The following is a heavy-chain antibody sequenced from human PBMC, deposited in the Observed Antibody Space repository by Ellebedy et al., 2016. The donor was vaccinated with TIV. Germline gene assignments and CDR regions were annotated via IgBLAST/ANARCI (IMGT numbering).Heavy chain of an antibody. V-gene: IGHV3-66*01. D-gene: IGHD2-21*01. CDR1: GFTVSNNQ. CDR3: STAPSGVVDY. Sequence: PGGSLRLSCAASGFTVSNNQMSWVRQAPGKGLEWVSIIYSGGRTYYADSVKGRFTISRDRSKNTLSLQMNSLRAEDTAVYYCSTAPSGVVDYWGKGTLVTVSS. CDR2: IYSGGRT. J-gene: IGHJ4*02.